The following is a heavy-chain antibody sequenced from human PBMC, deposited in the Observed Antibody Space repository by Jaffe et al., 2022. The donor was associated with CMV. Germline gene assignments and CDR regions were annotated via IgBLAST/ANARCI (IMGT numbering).Heavy chain of an antibody. Sequence: EVQLLESGGGLVQPGGSLRLSCAASGFTFSSYAMSWVRQAPGKGLEWVSAISGSGGSTYYADSVKGRFTISRDNSKNTLYLQMNSLRAEDTAVYYCAKDRAITMVRGLGMDVWGQGTTVTVSS. J-gene: IGHJ6*02. CDR2: ISGSGGST. V-gene: IGHV3-23*01. CDR3: AKDRAITMVRGLGMDV. D-gene: IGHD3-10*01. CDR1: GFTFSSYA.